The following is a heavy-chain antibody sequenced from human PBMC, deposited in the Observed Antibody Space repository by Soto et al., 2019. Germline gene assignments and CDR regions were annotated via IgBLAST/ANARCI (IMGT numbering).Heavy chain of an antibody. V-gene: IGHV3-30-3*01. Sequence: QVQLVESGGGVVQPGSSLRLSCAASGFTFSSYIMHWVRQAPGKGLEWVALTAYDGSNKYYADSVKGRFTISSDNSRNTLYLQMNSLRAEDTAVYYCAREYYYDSSSPDGGFDYWGQGTLVTVSS. CDR3: AREYYYDSSSPDGGFDY. CDR1: GFTFSSYI. J-gene: IGHJ4*02. CDR2: TAYDGSNK. D-gene: IGHD3-22*01.